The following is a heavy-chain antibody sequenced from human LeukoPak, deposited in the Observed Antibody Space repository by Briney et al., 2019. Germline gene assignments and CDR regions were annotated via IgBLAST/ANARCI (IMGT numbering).Heavy chain of an antibody. CDR3: ARCSNWNYVRFPIDY. J-gene: IGHJ4*02. V-gene: IGHV3-30-3*01. Sequence: LSGGSLRLSCVASGFTFSSYAMHWVRQAPGKGLEWVAVISYDGSNKYYADSVKGRFTISRDNSKNTLYLQMNSLRAEDTAVYYCARCSNWNYVRFPIDYWGQGTLVTVSS. CDR2: ISYDGSNK. D-gene: IGHD1-7*01. CDR1: GFTFSSYA.